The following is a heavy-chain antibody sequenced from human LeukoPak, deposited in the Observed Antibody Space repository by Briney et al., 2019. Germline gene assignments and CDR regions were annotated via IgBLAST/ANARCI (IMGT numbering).Heavy chain of an antibody. D-gene: IGHD4-17*01. CDR3: ARRWDYGRNYYIDV. Sequence: PSETLSLTCAVYGGSFSNHYWSWIRQPPGKGLEWIGEINDSGRINYNPSLMSRVTVSVDTSKNQFSLRLTSVTATDTAVYYCARRWDYGRNYYIDVWGNGATVSVSS. CDR2: INDSGRI. J-gene: IGHJ6*03. V-gene: IGHV4-34*01. CDR1: GGSFSNHY.